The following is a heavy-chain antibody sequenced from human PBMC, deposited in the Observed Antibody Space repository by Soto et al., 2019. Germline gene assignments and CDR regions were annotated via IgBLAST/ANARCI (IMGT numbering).Heavy chain of an antibody. CDR3: ASSSLYGMDV. J-gene: IGHJ6*02. V-gene: IGHV4-34*01. CDR1: VVSFNSYF. CDR2: ATPYGRS. Sequence: SETLSLTCAVYVVSFNSYFWNWVRQPPGKGLEWIGEATPYGRSNYNPSLKSRLIISKDTSKNQFSLKVGSVTAADTAVYYCASSSLYGMDVWGQGTTVTVYS.